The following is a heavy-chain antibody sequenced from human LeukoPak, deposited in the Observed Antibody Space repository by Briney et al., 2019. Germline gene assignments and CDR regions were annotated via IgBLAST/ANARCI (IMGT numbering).Heavy chain of an antibody. CDR3: AKLTCSGGRCYSGWFDP. J-gene: IGHJ5*02. D-gene: IGHD2-15*01. CDR2: TSWNSGSI. CDR1: GFTFDDYA. V-gene: IGHV3-9*01. Sequence: GGSLRLSCAASGFTFDDYAMHWVRQAPGKGLEWVSGTSWNSGSIGYADSVKGRFTISRDNAKNSVYLQMNSLRAEDTALYYCAKLTCSGGRCYSGWFDPWGQGTLVTVSS.